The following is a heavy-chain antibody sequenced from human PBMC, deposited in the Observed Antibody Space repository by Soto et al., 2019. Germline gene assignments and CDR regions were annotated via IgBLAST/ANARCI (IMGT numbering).Heavy chain of an antibody. CDR1: GGSISSYY. CDR2: IYYSGST. Sequence: PSETLSLTCTVSGGSISSYYWSWIRQPPGKGLEWIGYIYYSGSTNYNPSLKSRVTISVDTSKNQFSLKLSSVTAADTAVCYCARHLVVPAARHYYFDYWGQGTLVTVSS. CDR3: ARHLVVPAARHYYFDY. J-gene: IGHJ4*02. D-gene: IGHD2-2*01. V-gene: IGHV4-59*08.